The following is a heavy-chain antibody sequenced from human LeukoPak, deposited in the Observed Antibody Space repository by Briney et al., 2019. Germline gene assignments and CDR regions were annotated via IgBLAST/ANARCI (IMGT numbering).Heavy chain of an antibody. V-gene: IGHV3-33*01. Sequence: GGSLRLSCAASGFTFSSYGMHWVRQAPGKGLEWVAVIWYDGSNKYYADSVKGRFTISRDNSKNTLYLQMNSLRAEDTAVYHCARVLGDYVPPRDYYYYGMDVWGQGTTVTVSS. J-gene: IGHJ6*02. D-gene: IGHD4-17*01. CDR3: ARVLGDYVPPRDYYYYGMDV. CDR1: GFTFSSYG. CDR2: IWYDGSNK.